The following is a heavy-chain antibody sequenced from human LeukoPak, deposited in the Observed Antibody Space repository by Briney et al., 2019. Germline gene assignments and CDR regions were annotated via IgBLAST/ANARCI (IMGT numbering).Heavy chain of an antibody. J-gene: IGHJ4*02. V-gene: IGHV3-33*01. CDR1: GFTFNRFG. CDR2: IWYDGSNK. Sequence: GSLRLSCATSGFTFNRFGMHWVRQAPGKGLEWVAVIWYDGSNKDYADSVKGRFTISRDNSKNTLYLQVNSLSVDDTAVYFCAREDRGGVYFDYWGQGTLVPVSS. CDR3: AREDRGGVYFDY. D-gene: IGHD2-8*01.